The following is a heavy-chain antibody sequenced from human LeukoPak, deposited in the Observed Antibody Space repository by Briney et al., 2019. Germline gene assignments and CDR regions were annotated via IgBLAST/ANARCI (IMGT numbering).Heavy chain of an antibody. V-gene: IGHV1-18*01. CDR1: GYTFTNYG. J-gene: IGHJ4*02. Sequence: GASVKVPCKASGYTFTNYGISWVRQAPGQGLEWMGWISGYNGNANYAQKLQGRVTMTTDTSTSTVYMELRSLRSDDTAVYYCARDGHRRYYYDSSDYRFDYWGQGTLVTVSS. CDR2: ISGYNGNA. D-gene: IGHD3-22*01. CDR3: ARDGHRRYYYDSSDYRFDY.